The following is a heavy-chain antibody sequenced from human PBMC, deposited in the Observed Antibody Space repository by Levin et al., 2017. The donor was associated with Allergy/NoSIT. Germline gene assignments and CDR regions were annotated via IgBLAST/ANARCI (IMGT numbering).Heavy chain of an antibody. J-gene: IGHJ4*02. D-gene: IGHD3-10*01. CDR1: GFTFRTFW. V-gene: IGHV3-7*01. CDR2: IKQDGSDK. CDR3: ARDHDGEYEYFDF. Sequence: SCEASGFTFRTFWMAWVRQAPGKGPEWVANIKQDGSDKYYVDSVEGRFTVSRDNAKNSLYLQMNSLRVEDTAVYYCARDHDGEYEYFDFWGQGTLVTVSS.